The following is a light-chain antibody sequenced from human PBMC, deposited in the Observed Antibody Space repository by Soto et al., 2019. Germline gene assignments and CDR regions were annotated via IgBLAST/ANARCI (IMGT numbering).Light chain of an antibody. CDR3: SSYTSTSSYV. J-gene: IGLJ1*01. CDR2: EVS. V-gene: IGLV2-14*01. Sequence: QSVLTQPASVSGYPGQSITISCTGTSSDIGAYNYVSWYQQHPGKAPKLMIYEVSNRPSGISNRFSGSKSGNTASLTISGLQADDEADYYCSSYTSTSSYVFGTGTKVTVL. CDR1: SSDIGAYNY.